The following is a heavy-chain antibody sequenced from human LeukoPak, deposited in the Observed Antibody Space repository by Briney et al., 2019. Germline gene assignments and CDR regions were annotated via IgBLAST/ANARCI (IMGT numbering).Heavy chain of an antibody. J-gene: IGHJ6*02. D-gene: IGHD5-24*01. CDR3: AKGLGPLATVDYGMDV. Sequence: GGSLRLSCAASGFTFSSYGMHWVRQAPGKGLEWVAVISYDGSNKYYADSVKGRFTISRDNSKNTLYLQMNSLRAEDTAVYYCAKGLGPLATVDYGMDVWGQGTTVTVSS. CDR1: GFTFSSYG. CDR2: ISYDGSNK. V-gene: IGHV3-30*18.